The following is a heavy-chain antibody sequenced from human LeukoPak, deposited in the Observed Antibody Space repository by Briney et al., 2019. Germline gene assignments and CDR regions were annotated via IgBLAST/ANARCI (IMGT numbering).Heavy chain of an antibody. D-gene: IGHD2-2*01. Sequence: GGSLRLSCAASGFKFDDYALHWVRQAPGKGLEWVSLISADGTIYYADFVKGRFAISRDNSKNSLYLQMNSLRTEDTALYYCAKDLGYSSSPDYWGQGTLDTVSS. V-gene: IGHV3-43*02. J-gene: IGHJ4*02. CDR1: GFKFDDYA. CDR2: ISADGTI. CDR3: AKDLGYSSSPDY.